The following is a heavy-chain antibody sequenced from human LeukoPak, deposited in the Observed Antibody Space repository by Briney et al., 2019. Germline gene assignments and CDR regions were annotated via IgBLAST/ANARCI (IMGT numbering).Heavy chain of an antibody. CDR3: ARDRKVPHVPFDY. CDR1: GGSISSYY. Sequence: PSETLSLTCTVSGGSISSYYWSWIRQPPGKGLEWIGYIYYSGSTNYNPSLKSRVTISVDTSKNQFSLKLSSVAAADTAVYYCARDRKVPHVPFDYWGQGTLVTVSS. D-gene: IGHD2-2*01. V-gene: IGHV4-59*01. J-gene: IGHJ4*02. CDR2: IYYSGST.